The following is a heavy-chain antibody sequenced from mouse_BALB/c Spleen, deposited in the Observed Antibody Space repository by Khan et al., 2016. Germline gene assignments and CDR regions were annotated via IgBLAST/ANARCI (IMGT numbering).Heavy chain of an antibody. V-gene: IGHV5-4*02. Sequence: EVELVESGGGLVKPGGSLKLSCAASGFTFSDYYMYWVRQSPEKRLEWVATIRDGGSYTYYPASVKGRFTISRDTAKHTLYLQLSSLPSEATAMYYCGREGLGGGFAYWGLGTQVTVSA. D-gene: IGHD2-4*01. J-gene: IGHJ3*01. CDR3: GREGLGGGFAY. CDR2: IRDGGSYT. CDR1: GFTFSDYY.